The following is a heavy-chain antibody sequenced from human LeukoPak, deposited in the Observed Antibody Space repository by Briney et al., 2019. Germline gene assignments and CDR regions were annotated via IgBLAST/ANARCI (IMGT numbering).Heavy chain of an antibody. CDR1: GYTFTSYD. J-gene: IGHJ4*02. CDR3: ARDNIIANYDFWSAYRNIVVGSFDY. Sequence: ASVKVSCKASGYTFTSYDINWVRQSTGQGLEWMGWMNPNSGNTGYAQKFQGRVTMTRNTSISTAYMELSSLRSEDTAVYYCARDNIIANYDFWSAYRNIVVGSFDYWGQGTLVTVSS. D-gene: IGHD3-3*01. CDR2: MNPNSGNT. V-gene: IGHV1-8*01.